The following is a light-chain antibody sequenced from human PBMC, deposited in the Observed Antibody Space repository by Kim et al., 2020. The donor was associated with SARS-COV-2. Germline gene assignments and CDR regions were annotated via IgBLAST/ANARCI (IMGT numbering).Light chain of an antibody. CDR1: SGSIASSY. J-gene: IGLJ3*02. V-gene: IGLV6-57*03. CDR3: QSYDSSNPWV. CDR2: EDN. Sequence: KTVTTSCTRSSGSIASSYVKWYQQRPASAPTTVIYEDNQRPSGVPDRFSGSIDSSSNSASLTISGLKTEDEADYYCQSYDSSNPWVFGGGTQLTVL.